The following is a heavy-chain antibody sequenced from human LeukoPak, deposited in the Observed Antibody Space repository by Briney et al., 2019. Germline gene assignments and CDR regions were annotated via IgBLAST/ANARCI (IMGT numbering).Heavy chain of an antibody. CDR2: IYYSGST. V-gene: IGHV4-59*08. D-gene: IGHD3-3*01. CDR1: GGSISSYY. CDR3: ASGQIDFYYYYGMDV. Sequence: SETLSRTGTVSGGSISSYYWSWIRQPPGKGLEWIGYIYYSGSTNYNPSLKSRVTISVDTSKNQFSLKLSSVTAADTAVYYCASGQIDFYYYYGMDVWGQGTTVTVSS. J-gene: IGHJ6*02.